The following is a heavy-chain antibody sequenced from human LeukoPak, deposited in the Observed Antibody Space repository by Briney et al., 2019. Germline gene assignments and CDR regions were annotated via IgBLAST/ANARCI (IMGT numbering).Heavy chain of an antibody. CDR2: INPHSGNT. CDR1: GYTFTGYY. CDR3: ARDITMVRGVIPRLFGY. Sequence: GASVKVSCKASGYTFTGYYMHWVRQAPGQGLEWMGWINPHSGNTNYAQKLQGRVTMTTDTSTSTAYMELRSLRSDDTAVYYCARDITMVRGVIPRLFGYWGQGTLVTVSS. D-gene: IGHD3-10*01. J-gene: IGHJ4*02. V-gene: IGHV1-18*04.